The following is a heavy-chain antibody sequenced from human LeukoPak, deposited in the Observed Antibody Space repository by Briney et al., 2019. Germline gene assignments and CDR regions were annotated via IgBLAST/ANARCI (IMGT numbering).Heavy chain of an antibody. J-gene: IGHJ3*02. CDR2: INSHGSST. CDR1: AFTFSSYW. CDR3: TRDGGYNAFDI. Sequence: GGSLRLSCAASAFTFSSYWMHWVRQAPGKGLVWVSRINSHGSSTSYADSVKGRFTISRDNAKNTLYLQMNSLRAEDTAVYYCTRDGGYNAFDIWGQGTMVTVSS. D-gene: IGHD5-12*01. V-gene: IGHV3-74*01.